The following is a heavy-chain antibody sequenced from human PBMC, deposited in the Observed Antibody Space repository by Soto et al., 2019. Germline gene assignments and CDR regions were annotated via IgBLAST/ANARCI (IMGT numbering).Heavy chain of an antibody. Sequence: SETLSLTCTVSGGSISSGGYYWSWIRQHPGKGLEWIGYIYYSGSTYYNPSLKSRVTISVDTSKNQFSLKLSSVTAADTAVYYCARTIAVAGRVSVYNWFDPWGQGTLVTVSS. CDR3: ARTIAVAGRVSVYNWFDP. J-gene: IGHJ5*02. V-gene: IGHV4-31*03. D-gene: IGHD6-19*01. CDR2: IYYSGST. CDR1: GGSISSGGYY.